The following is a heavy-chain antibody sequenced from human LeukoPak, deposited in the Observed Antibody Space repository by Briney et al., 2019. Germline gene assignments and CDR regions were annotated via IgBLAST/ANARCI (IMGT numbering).Heavy chain of an antibody. V-gene: IGHV1-69*05. D-gene: IGHD1-26*01. CDR3: AREQWELLRAFDP. CDR1: GYTFTGYR. CDR2: IIPIFGTA. J-gene: IGHJ5*02. Sequence: GASVKVSCKASGYTFTGYRLHWVRQAPGQGLEWMGGIIPIFGTANYAQKFQGRVTITTDESTSTAYMELSSLRSEDTAVYYCAREQWELLRAFDPWGQGTLVTVSS.